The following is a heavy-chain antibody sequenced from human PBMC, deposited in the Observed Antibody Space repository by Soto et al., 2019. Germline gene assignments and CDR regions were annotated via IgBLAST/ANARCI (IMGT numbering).Heavy chain of an antibody. CDR1: GFSLRDYE. J-gene: IGHJ2*01. CDR2: ISVSSGII. V-gene: IGHV3-48*03. D-gene: IGHD2-15*01. CDR3: LRVGYDSSGGNDVWDL. Sequence: EEQLVESGGGLQQPGGSLSLSCGASGFSLRDYEMNWIRQAPWKGPEWLSYISVSSGIIYYAESVKCRLTLSRDNAENSLYLQLSRLRDEDKAGYYCLRVGYDSSGGNDVWDLGSRGTKFTVST.